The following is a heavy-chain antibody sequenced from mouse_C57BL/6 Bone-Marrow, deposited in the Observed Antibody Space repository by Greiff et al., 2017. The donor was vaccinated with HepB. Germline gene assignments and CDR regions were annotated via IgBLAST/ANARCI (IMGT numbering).Heavy chain of an antibody. CDR1: GYTFTDYY. CDR2: IYPGSGNT. CDR3: ARYFKGYYDYTWFAY. D-gene: IGHD2-4*01. Sequence: VQLVESGPELVKPGASVKISCKASGYTFTDYYINWVKQRPGQGLEWIGWIYPGSGNTKYNEKFKGKATLTVDTSSSTAYMQLSSLTSEDSAVYFCARYFKGYYDYTWFAYWGQGTLVTVSA. V-gene: IGHV1-84*01. J-gene: IGHJ3*01.